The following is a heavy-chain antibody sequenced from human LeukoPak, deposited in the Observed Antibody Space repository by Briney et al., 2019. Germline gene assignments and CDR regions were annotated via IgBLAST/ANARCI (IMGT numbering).Heavy chain of an antibody. CDR2: INSDGGSI. V-gene: IGHV3-74*01. D-gene: IGHD1-1*01. J-gene: IGHJ3*01. Sequence: GGSLRLSCAASEFTFSSYWMHWVRQAPGKGLVWVSRINSDGGSIYYADSVKGRFTISRDNAKNTLYLHLNILRAEDTAVYYCARASHNWNDEHASDVWGRGTMVTVSS. CDR3: ARASHNWNDEHASDV. CDR1: EFTFSSYW.